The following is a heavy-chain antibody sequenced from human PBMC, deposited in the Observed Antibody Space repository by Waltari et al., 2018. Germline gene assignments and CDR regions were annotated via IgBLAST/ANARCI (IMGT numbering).Heavy chain of an antibody. J-gene: IGHJ4*02. CDR3: ARMRGDDYIWGSFDY. Sequence: QVTLKESGPALVKPTQTLTLTCTFSGFSLSTSGMRGSWIRQPPGKALESLARIDWDDDKFYSTSLKTRLTISKDTSKNQVVLTMTNMDPVDTATCYCARMRGDDYIWGSFDYWGQGTLVTVSS. CDR2: IDWDDDK. D-gene: IGHD3-16*01. V-gene: IGHV2-70*04. CDR1: GFSLSTSGMR.